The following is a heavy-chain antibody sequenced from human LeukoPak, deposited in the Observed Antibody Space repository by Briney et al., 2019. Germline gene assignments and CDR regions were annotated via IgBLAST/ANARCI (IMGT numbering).Heavy chain of an antibody. CDR1: GFTFSSYG. V-gene: IGHV3-30*18. D-gene: IGHD5-12*01. CDR3: AKDKGYSYGGYSGYELDY. J-gene: IGHJ4*02. CDR2: ISYDGSNK. Sequence: GRSLRLSCAASGFTFSSYGMHWVRQAPGKGLEWVAVISYDGSNKYYADSVKGRFTISRDNSKNTLYLQMNSLRAEDTAVYYCAKDKGYSYGGYSGYELDYWGQGTLVTVSS.